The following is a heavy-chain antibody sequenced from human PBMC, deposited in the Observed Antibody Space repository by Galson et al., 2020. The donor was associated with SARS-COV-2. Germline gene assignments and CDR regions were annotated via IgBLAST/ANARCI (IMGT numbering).Heavy chain of an antibody. D-gene: IGHD3-22*01. V-gene: IGHV4-39*07. J-gene: IGHJ4*02. Sequence: SQTLSLPCTLSGDSVNSGSYYWAWIRQPPGKGLEWIGIVNYSGSTYNNPSLRSRVMISIDTSKNEISLILTSVTAADTAVYYCARDARTTKTVVKGPDYWGQGTLGAVSS. CDR2: VNYSGST. CDR1: GDSVNSGSYY. CDR3: ARDARTTKTVVKGPDY.